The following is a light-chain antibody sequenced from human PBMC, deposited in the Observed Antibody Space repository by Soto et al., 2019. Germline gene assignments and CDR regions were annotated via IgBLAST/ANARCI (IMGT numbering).Light chain of an antibody. V-gene: IGLV2-11*01. CDR3: CSYAGSSSFRVL. J-gene: IGLJ7*01. CDR2: DVT. CDR1: NSDVGPHNY. Sequence: QSALTQPRSVSGSPGQSVTISCTGTNSDVGPHNYVSWYQQHPGKAPKLIIYDVTKRPSGVPDRFSGSKSGNTASLIISGLQAADEAEYYCCCCSYAGSSSFRVLFGGGTQLTVL.